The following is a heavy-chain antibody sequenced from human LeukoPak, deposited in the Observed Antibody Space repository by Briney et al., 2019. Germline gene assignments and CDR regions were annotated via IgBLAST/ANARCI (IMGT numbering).Heavy chain of an antibody. CDR1: GFIFSKAW. CDR3: VRGYSFGPYGMDV. CDR2: ISDSGGST. Sequence: GGSLRLSCAASGFIFSKAWMTWVRQAPGKGLEYVSAISDSGGSTYYADSVKGRFTISRDNSKNTLYLQMSSLRAEDTAVYFCVRGYSFGPYGMDVWGQGTTVTVSS. D-gene: IGHD2-15*01. V-gene: IGHV3-64D*09. J-gene: IGHJ6*02.